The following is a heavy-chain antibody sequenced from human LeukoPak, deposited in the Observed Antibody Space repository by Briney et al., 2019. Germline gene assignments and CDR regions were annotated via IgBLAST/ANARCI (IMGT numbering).Heavy chain of an antibody. CDR3: AKDRHSWSPRFSHYFDS. J-gene: IGHJ4*02. CDR1: GFTFGSYA. V-gene: IGHV3-23*01. Sequence: GGSLRLSCAASGFTFGSYAMSWVRQAPGKGLEWVSGISDSGGSTHYADSVKGRFTISRDNSKNTLYLQMNSLRAEDTAVYYCAKDRHSWSPRFSHYFDSWGQGTLVTVSS. CDR2: ISDSGGST. D-gene: IGHD1-26*01.